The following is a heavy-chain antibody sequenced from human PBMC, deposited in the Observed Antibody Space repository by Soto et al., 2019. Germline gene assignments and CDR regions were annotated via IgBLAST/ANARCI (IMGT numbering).Heavy chain of an antibody. D-gene: IGHD1-26*01. CDR2: LKPSTGDT. Sequence: ASVKVSCKASGYTFTDYYIHWVRQAPGQGFEWLGWLKPSTGDTNYAQKFQGRVTMTGDTSITTAYLELFSLTSDDTALYFCASSIVGPNKQIHWIGTWGQGTLVTVSA. V-gene: IGHV1-2*02. CDR1: GYTFTDYY. CDR3: ASSIVGPNKQIHWIGT. J-gene: IGHJ5*02.